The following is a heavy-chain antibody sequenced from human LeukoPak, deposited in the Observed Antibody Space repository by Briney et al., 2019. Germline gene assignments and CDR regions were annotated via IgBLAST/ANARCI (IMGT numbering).Heavy chain of an antibody. D-gene: IGHD6-6*01. Sequence: ASVKVSCKVSGYTLTELSMHWVRQAPGKGLEWMGGFDPEDGETIYAQKFQGGVTMTEDTSTDTAYMELSSLRSEDTAVYYCATDGPWFREQLVRGQHDYYGMDVWGQGTTVTVSS. CDR1: GYTLTELS. J-gene: IGHJ6*02. CDR2: FDPEDGET. V-gene: IGHV1-24*01. CDR3: ATDGPWFREQLVRGQHDYYGMDV.